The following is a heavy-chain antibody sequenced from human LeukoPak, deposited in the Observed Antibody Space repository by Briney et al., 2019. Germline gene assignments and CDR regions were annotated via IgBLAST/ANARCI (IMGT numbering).Heavy chain of an antibody. D-gene: IGHD5-12*01. J-gene: IGHJ3*02. CDR2: IYYSGST. CDR3: ARLYSGYFDI. V-gene: IGHV4-39*07. Sequence: SETLSLTCTVSGGSISSSSYYWGWIRQPPGKGLEWIGSIYYSGSTYYNPSLKSRVTISVDTSKNQFSLKLSSVTAADTAVYYCARLYSGYFDIWGQGTMVTVSS. CDR1: GGSISSSSYY.